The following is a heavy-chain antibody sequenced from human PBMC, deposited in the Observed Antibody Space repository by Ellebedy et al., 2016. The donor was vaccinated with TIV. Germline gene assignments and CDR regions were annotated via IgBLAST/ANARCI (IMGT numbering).Heavy chain of an antibody. CDR3: AREKGYGYDY. Sequence: GESLKISCAASGFTFSSNAMHWVRQAPGKGLEWVGLIWFDGSDKHYADSVKGRFTISRDNSKNTLHLQMNSLRAEDTAMYYCAREKGYGYDYWGQGTLVTVSS. J-gene: IGHJ4*02. CDR1: GFTFSSNA. CDR2: IWFDGSDK. D-gene: IGHD5-18*01. V-gene: IGHV3-33*08.